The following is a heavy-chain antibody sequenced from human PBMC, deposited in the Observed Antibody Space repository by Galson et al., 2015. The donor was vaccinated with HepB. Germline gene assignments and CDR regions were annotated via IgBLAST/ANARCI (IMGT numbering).Heavy chain of an antibody. V-gene: IGHV1-69*13. CDR2: IIPNFGTA. Sequence: SVKVSCKASGGTFSSYAISWVRQAPGQGLEWMGGIIPNFGTANYAQKFPGRVTITADESTSTAYMELSSLRSEDTAVYYCARESPSALGGDYYYYMDVWGKGTTVTVSS. CDR1: GGTFSSYA. D-gene: IGHD2-15*01. J-gene: IGHJ6*03. CDR3: ARESPSALGGDYYYYMDV.